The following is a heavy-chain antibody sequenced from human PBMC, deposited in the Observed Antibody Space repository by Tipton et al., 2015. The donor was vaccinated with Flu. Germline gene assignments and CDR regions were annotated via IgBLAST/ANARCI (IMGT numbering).Heavy chain of an antibody. J-gene: IGHJ4*02. Sequence: TLSLTCTVSGGSISSYYWNWIRQPPGKGLEWIGYFYYSGSTNYNPSLKSRVIISVDTSKNQFSLNLSSVTAADTAVYYCARDRGYSGYDPLFGLYYWGQGALVTVSS. CDR2: FYYSGST. D-gene: IGHD5-12*01. V-gene: IGHV4-59*01. CDR1: GGSISSYY. CDR3: ARDRGYSGYDPLFGLYY.